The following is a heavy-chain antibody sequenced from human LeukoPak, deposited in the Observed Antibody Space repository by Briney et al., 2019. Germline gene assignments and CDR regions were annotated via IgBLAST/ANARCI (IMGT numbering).Heavy chain of an antibody. CDR3: AKSRIGFSGQADH. Sequence: PGGSLRLSCAASGFTFSTYGMIWVRQAPGKGLEWLSYICSSSDSINYADSVKGRFTGSRDKARNSLYPQMNSLRADDTAVYYCAKSRIGFSGQADHWGQGTLITVSS. CDR2: ICSSSDSI. J-gene: IGHJ4*02. V-gene: IGHV3-48*01. D-gene: IGHD5-12*01. CDR1: GFTFSTYG.